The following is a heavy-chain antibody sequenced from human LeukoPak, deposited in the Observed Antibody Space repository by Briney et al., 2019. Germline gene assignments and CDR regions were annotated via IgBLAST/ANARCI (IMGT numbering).Heavy chain of an antibody. CDR1: GFTFSSYW. CDR2: IKQDGSDK. J-gene: IGHJ5*02. CDR3: ARAVAENWFDP. D-gene: IGHD6-19*01. V-gene: IGHV3-7*01. Sequence: GGSLRLSCAASGFTFSSYWMSWVRQAPGKGLEWVANIKQDGSDKYYVDSVKVRFTISRDNAKNSVYLQMNSLRAEDTALYYCARAVAENWFDPWGQGTLVTVSS.